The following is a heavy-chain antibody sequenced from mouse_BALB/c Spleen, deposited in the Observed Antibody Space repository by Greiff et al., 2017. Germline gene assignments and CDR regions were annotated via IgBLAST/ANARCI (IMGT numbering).Heavy chain of an antibody. CDR1: GYSITSDYA. J-gene: IGHJ2*01. CDR3: ARRGYGSSHDY. D-gene: IGHD1-1*01. V-gene: IGHV3-2*02. CDR2: ISYSGST. Sequence: EVHLVESGPGLVKPSQSLSLTCTVTGYSITSDYAWNWIRQFPGNKLEWMGYISYSGSTSYNPSLKSRISITRDTSKNQFFLQLNSVTTEDTATYYGARRGYGSSHDYWGQGTTLTVSS.